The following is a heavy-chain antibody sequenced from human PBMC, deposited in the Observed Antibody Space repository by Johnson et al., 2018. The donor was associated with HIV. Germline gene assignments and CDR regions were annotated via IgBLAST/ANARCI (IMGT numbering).Heavy chain of an antibody. Sequence: QVQLVESGGGVVQPGRSLRLSCAASGFTFSSYGMHWVRQAPGKGLESVAVIWYDGSNKYYEDSVRGRFTISRDNSKNTLYLQMKSLRPEDTAVYYCAKESKWESRTPHAFDMWGQGTMVTVSS. CDR1: GFTFSSYG. CDR2: IWYDGSNK. V-gene: IGHV3-30*18. D-gene: IGHD1-26*01. CDR3: AKESKWESRTPHAFDM. J-gene: IGHJ3*02.